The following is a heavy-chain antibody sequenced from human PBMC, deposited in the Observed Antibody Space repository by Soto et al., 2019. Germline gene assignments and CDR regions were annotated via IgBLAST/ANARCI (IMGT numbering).Heavy chain of an antibody. J-gene: IGHJ4*02. CDR2: ISGSGGST. Sequence: GGSLRLSCAASGFTFSSYAMSWVRQAPGKGLEWVSAISGSGGSTYYADSVKGRFTISRDNSKNTLYLQMNSLRAEDTAVYYCAKGGWGGYCSSTSCSLITMVRGVSAPFDYWGQGTLVTVSS. D-gene: IGHD2-2*01. CDR3: AKGGWGGYCSSTSCSLITMVRGVSAPFDY. V-gene: IGHV3-23*01. CDR1: GFTFSSYA.